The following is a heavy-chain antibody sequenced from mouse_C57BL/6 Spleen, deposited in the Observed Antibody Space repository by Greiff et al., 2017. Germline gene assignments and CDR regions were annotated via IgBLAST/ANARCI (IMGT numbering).Heavy chain of an antibody. CDR1: GYTFTSYW. CDR2: IYPGSGST. V-gene: IGHV1-55*01. CDR3: ARGDYYGSSYFAY. Sequence: QVQLQQPGAELVKPGASVKMSCKASGYTFTSYWITWVKQRPGQGLEWIGDIYPGSGSTNYNEKFKSKATLTVDTSSSTAYMQLSSLTSEDSAVYYCARGDYYGSSYFAYWGQGTLVTVSA. J-gene: IGHJ3*01. D-gene: IGHD1-1*01.